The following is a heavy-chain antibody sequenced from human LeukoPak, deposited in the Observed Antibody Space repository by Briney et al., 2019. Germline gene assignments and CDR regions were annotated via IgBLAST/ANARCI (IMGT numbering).Heavy chain of an antibody. J-gene: IGHJ2*01. CDR1: GYTFTSYG. CDR2: ISAYNGNT. Sequence: ASVKVSCKASGYTFTSYGIIWVRQAPGQGLEWMGWISAYNGNTNYAQKLQGRVTMTTDTSTSTAYMELRSLRSDDTAVYYCAREVLAGFYWYFDLWGRGTLVTVSS. CDR3: AREVLAGFYWYFDL. V-gene: IGHV1-18*01.